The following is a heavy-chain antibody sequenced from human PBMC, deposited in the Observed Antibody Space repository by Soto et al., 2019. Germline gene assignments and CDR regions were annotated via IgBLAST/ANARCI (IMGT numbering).Heavy chain of an antibody. V-gene: IGHV3-74*01. CDR3: ARDTDGLHY. CDR2: ISTDGSIT. Sequence: PGGSLRLSCAASGLIFSIYRMHWVRQAPGKGLVWVSCISTDGSITNYADSVKGRFTVSRDNAKNTLYLQMNSLRAEDTALYYCARDTDGLHYWGQGTMVTVS. J-gene: IGHJ4*02. CDR1: GLIFSIYR.